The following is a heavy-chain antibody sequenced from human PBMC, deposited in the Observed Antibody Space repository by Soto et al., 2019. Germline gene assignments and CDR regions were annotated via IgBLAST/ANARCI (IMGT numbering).Heavy chain of an antibody. CDR2: IYSSGST. D-gene: IGHD3-22*01. V-gene: IGHV3-53*01. CDR1: GFTFSSND. Sequence: EVQLVESGGGLIQPGGSLRLSCAASGFTFSSNDMNWVRQAPGKGLEWVSLIYSSGSTSYAASVKGRFTISRDNSKNTLYLQMSSLRAVDTAVYYCATRPLLPGAPWGQGTMVTVSS. J-gene: IGHJ3*01. CDR3: ATRPLLPGAP.